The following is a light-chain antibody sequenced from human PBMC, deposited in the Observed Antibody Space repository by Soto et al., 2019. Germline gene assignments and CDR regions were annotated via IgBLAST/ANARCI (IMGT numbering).Light chain of an antibody. Sequence: DIQMTQSPSSLAASVGDRVTITCRASQSITTFINWYQHKPGRAQKLLIYGKTNLFSGAPSRFSGSASGTDFTLTITGLQPDDFGTYDYQQSYDTPITFGQGTRLEIK. CDR1: QSITTF. CDR3: QQSYDTPIT. V-gene: IGKV1-39*01. J-gene: IGKJ5*01. CDR2: GKT.